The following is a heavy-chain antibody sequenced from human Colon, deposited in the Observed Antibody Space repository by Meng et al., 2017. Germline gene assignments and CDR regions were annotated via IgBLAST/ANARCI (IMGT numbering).Heavy chain of an antibody. V-gene: IGHV3-74*01. CDR2: IKGDGSDT. CDR1: GFTFSSYW. J-gene: IGHJ4*02. Sequence: GESLKISCAASGFTFSSYWMHWVRQGPGKGLVWGSRIKGDGSDTNYAGSVKGRFTISRDNAKNTLFLQMNSLTAEDTAVYYCTRDFDAATNCWGQGTLVTVSS. CDR3: TRDFDAATNC.